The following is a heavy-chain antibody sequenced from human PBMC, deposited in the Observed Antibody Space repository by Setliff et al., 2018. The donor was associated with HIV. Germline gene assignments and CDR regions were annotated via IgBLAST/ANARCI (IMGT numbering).Heavy chain of an antibody. Sequence: SETLSLTCTLSGFSTSSDAFYWNWTRQRPGKGLEWIGYIFGSGITYYNPSLKSRLRISIDTSANQFSVELSSVTAADTALYFCARVPNWGEAPFAFDVWGLGTMVTVSS. D-gene: IGHD7-27*01. CDR3: ARVPNWGEAPFAFDV. CDR1: GFSTSSDAFY. V-gene: IGHV4-31*03. J-gene: IGHJ3*01. CDR2: IFGSGIT.